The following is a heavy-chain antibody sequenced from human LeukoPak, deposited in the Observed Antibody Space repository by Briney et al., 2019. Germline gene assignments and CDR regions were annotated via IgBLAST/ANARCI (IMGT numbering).Heavy chain of an antibody. J-gene: IGHJ4*02. CDR3: ARGGLVDTAMVSFVDY. CDR1: GYTFTSYY. D-gene: IGHD5-18*01. CDR2: INPSGGST. Sequence: ASVKVSCKASGYTFTSYYMHWVRQAPGQGLEWMGIINPSGGSTSYAQKFQGRVTMTRDTSTSTVYMELSSLGSEDTAVYYCARGGLVDTAMVSFVDYWGQGTLVTVSS. V-gene: IGHV1-46*01.